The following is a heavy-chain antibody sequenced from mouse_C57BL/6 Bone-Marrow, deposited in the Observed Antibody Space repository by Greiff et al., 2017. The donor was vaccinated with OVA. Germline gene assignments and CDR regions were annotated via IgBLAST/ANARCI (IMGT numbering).Heavy chain of an antibody. CDR3: AKMGWDYGGYYYAMDC. CDR2: IWRGGST. CDR1: GFSLTSYG. D-gene: IGHD2-4*01. J-gene: IGHJ4*01. V-gene: IGHV2-5*01. Sequence: VQLQESGPGLVQPSQSLSITCTVSGFSLTSYGVHWVRQSPGKGLEWLGVIWRGGSTDYNAAFMSRLSITKDNSKSQVFFKMNSLQADDTAIYYCAKMGWDYGGYYYAMDCWGQGTSVTVSS.